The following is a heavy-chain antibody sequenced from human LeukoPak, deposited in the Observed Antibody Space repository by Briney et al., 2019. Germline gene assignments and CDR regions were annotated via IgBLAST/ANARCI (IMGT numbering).Heavy chain of an antibody. V-gene: IGHV4-4*07. Sequence: PSETLSLTCTVSGDSISSYYWSWIRQPAGKGLEWIGRIYTSGSTNYNPSLKSRVTMSLDTSKNQFSLKLSSVTAADTAVYYCARQGNTYYDFWSDNWFDPWGQGTLVTVSS. J-gene: IGHJ5*02. CDR2: IYTSGST. CDR1: GDSISSYY. CDR3: ARQGNTYYDFWSDNWFDP. D-gene: IGHD3-3*01.